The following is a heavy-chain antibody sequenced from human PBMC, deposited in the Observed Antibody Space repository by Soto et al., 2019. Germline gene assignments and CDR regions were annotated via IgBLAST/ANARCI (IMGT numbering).Heavy chain of an antibody. CDR2: VYYSGST. J-gene: IGHJ5*02. V-gene: IGHV4-61*01. CDR1: GASVNSGSYY. Sequence: PSETLSLTCTVSGASVNSGSYYWNWIRQPPGKGLEWIGYVYYSGSTSYNPSLKSRVTISIDTSRNQFSLKLSSVTAADTAVYYCARDRTRYCSGGSCYGVDPWGQGTLVTVSS. CDR3: ARDRTRYCSGGSCYGVDP. D-gene: IGHD2-15*01.